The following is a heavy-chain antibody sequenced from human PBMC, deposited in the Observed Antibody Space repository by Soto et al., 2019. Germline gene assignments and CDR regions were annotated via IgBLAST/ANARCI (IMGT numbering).Heavy chain of an antibody. CDR2: VNPNSGVT. V-gene: IGHV1-2*02. CDR3: ARTGVFARELVA. J-gene: IGHJ5*02. D-gene: IGHD7-27*01. CDR1: GYSFSAYY. Sequence: QVQLVQSGAEVKKPGASVKVSCKASGYSFSAYYVHWVRQAPGQGLEWMGWVNPNSGVTSYAQKFQDRVTMTRDTSISTAYMEMDRLKSDDTAVYYCARTGVFARELVAWGQGTLVTVSS.